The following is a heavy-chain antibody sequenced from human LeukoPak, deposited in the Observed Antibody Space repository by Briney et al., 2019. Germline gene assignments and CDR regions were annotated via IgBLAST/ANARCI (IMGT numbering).Heavy chain of an antibody. Sequence: SETLSLTCVVCNGSISSSNWWSWVRQPPGKGLEWIGEINLSGSTNYNPSLKSRVIISLDKSNNQFPLKLSSVTAADTAVYYCASPYGGHDAFDIWGQGTMVTVSS. D-gene: IGHD3-16*01. V-gene: IGHV4-4*02. J-gene: IGHJ3*02. CDR3: ASPYGGHDAFDI. CDR1: NGSISSSNW. CDR2: INLSGST.